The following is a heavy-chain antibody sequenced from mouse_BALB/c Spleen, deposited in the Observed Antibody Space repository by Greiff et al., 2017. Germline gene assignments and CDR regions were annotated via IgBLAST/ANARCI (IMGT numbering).Heavy chain of an antibody. CDR1: GFTFSSYG. D-gene: IGHD1-1*01. J-gene: IGHJ2*01. V-gene: IGHV5-6*01. CDR2: ISSGGSYT. CDR3: ARRDYYGSSSYYFDY. Sequence: EVQLVESGGDLVKPGGSLKLSCAASGFTFSSYGMSWVRQTPDKRLEWVATISSGGSYTYYPDSVKGRFTISRDNAKNTLYLQMSSLKSEDTAMYYCARRDYYGSSSYYFDYWGQGTTLTVSS.